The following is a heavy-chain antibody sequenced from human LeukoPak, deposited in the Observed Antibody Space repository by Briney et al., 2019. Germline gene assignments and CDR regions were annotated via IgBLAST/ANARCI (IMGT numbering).Heavy chain of an antibody. CDR3: ARERIAMAGTGRYYFDY. V-gene: IGHV3-48*02. Sequence: AGGSLRLSCAASGFTFSGYSMTWVRQAPGKGLEWVSYISGSGSATSYADSVEGRFTISRANAKNSLYLQMNSLRDEDTAVYYCARERIAMAGTGRYYFDYWGQGTLVAVSS. CDR1: GFTFSGYS. CDR2: ISGSGSAT. J-gene: IGHJ4*02. D-gene: IGHD6-19*01.